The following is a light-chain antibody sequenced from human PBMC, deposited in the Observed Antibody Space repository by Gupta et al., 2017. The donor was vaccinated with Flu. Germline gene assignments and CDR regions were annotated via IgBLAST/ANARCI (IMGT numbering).Light chain of an antibody. CDR1: SSDVGAYNY. CDR3: SSDAGGNIWL. CDR2: EVS. Sequence: QSALTQPPSASGSPGQSVTISCTGTSSDVGAYNYVSWYQQHPGKAPKVMIHEVSKRPSGVPDRFSGSKSGNTASLTVSGRQADEEADYYCSSDAGGNIWLFGGGTKLTVL. J-gene: IGLJ3*02. V-gene: IGLV2-8*01.